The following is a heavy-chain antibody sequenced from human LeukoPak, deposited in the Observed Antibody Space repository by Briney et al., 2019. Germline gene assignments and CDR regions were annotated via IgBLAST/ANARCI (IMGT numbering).Heavy chain of an antibody. CDR2: IYYRGNT. CDR3: ARQSTIAAAKIDP. CDR1: GGSIRSSYYY. V-gene: IGHV4-39*01. D-gene: IGHD6-25*01. Sequence: SETLSLTCTVSGGSIRSSYYYWGWIRQPPGRGLEWFGNIYYRGNTYYSPSLKSRVTVSVDTSKNQFSLKLSSVTAADTAIYYCARQSTIAAAKIDPWGQGSLVTVSS. J-gene: IGHJ5*02.